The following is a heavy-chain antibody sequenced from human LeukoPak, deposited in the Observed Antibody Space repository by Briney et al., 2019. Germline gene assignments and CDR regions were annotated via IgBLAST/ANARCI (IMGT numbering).Heavy chain of an antibody. CDR3: ARDLEQIADSLFDYYNYYMDV. CDR2: ITWNGAST. Sequence: GGSLRLSCAASGFTFDDYGMNWVRQAPGKGLEWVSGITWNGASTGYTDSVKGRFTISRDNAKNSLYLQMNSLRAEDTALYYCARDLEQIADSLFDYYNYYMDVWGKGTTVTISS. J-gene: IGHJ6*03. D-gene: IGHD2-21*01. CDR1: GFTFDDYG. V-gene: IGHV3-20*04.